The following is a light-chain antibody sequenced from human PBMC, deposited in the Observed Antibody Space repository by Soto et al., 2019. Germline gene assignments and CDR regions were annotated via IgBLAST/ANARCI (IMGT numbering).Light chain of an antibody. J-gene: IGKJ1*01. Sequence: EIVMSQSPATLSVSPGERATLSCRASRNVGSKLAWYMQKPGQSPRLLISGASTSAADFPARFSGSGSGTEFILTISSLQSEDFAFYYCQQYDDWPWTFGQGTMV. V-gene: IGKV3-15*01. CDR3: QQYDDWPWT. CDR2: GAS. CDR1: RNVGSK.